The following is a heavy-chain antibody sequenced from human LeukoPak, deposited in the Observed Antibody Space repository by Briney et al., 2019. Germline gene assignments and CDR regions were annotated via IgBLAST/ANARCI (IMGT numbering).Heavy chain of an antibody. D-gene: IGHD5-18*01. V-gene: IGHV3-73*01. CDR3: TTRNTAMASTGEGDY. Sequence: GGSLRLSCAASGFPFSGSAMHWVRQASGKGLEWVGRIRSKANSYATAYAASVKGRFTISRDDSKNTAYLQMNSLKTEDTAVYYCTTRNTAMASTGEGDYWGQGTLVTVSS. CDR2: IRSKANSYAT. CDR1: GFPFSGSA. J-gene: IGHJ4*02.